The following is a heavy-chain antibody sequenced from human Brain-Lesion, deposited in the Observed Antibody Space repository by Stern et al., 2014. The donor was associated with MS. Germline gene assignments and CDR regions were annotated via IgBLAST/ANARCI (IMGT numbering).Heavy chain of an antibody. CDR2: SHYSGGT. CDR3: ARVPDYGDAFFDY. CDR1: GGSISSGDNY. Sequence: VQLQESGPGLVKPSKTLSLTCTVSGGSISSGDNYWSWIRQPPGKGPEWIGYSHYSGGTYFNPSLKSRATISADTSKNQFSLKLNSMTAADTAVYYCARVPDYGDAFFDYWGQGILVTVSS. J-gene: IGHJ4*02. V-gene: IGHV4-30-4*01. D-gene: IGHD4-17*01.